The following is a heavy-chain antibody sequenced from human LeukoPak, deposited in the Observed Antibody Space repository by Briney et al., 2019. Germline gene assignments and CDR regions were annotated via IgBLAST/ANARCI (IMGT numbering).Heavy chain of an antibody. J-gene: IGHJ6*03. CDR2: IRYDGSNK. CDR3: AKDAWYYYYYMDV. Sequence: GGSLRLSCAASGFTFSSYGMHWVRQAPGKGLEWVAFIRYDGSNKYYADSVKGRFTISRDNSKNTLYLQMNSLRAEDTAVYYCAKDAWYYYYYMDVWGKGTTVTISS. CDR1: GFTFSSYG. V-gene: IGHV3-30*02.